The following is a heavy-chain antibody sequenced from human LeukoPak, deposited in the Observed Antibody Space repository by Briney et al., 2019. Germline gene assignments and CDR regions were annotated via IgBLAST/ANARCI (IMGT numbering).Heavy chain of an antibody. CDR2: IKKDGSEI. V-gene: IGHV3-7*01. CDR1: GFAFSTYW. D-gene: IGHD3-22*01. Sequence: GGSLRLSCAASGFAFSTYWMSWVRQAPGKGLEWVANIKKDGSEIYYVDSVKGRFTISRDNAMELVFLQMSGLRPEDTAVYYCARSSHSSGLDYWGQGTLVTVSS. J-gene: IGHJ4*02. CDR3: ARSSHSSGLDY.